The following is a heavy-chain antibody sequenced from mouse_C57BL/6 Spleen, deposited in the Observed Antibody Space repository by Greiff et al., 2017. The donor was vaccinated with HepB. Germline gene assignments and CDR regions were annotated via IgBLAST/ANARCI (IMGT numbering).Heavy chain of an antibody. V-gene: IGHV1-52*01. Sequence: VQLQQSGAELVRPGSSVKLSCKASGYTFTSYWMHWVKQRPIQGLEWIGNIDPSDSETHYNQKFKDKATLTVDKSSSTAYMQLSSLTSEDSAVYYCARRYDYEYFDYWGQGTTLTVSS. CDR2: IDPSDSET. CDR3: ARRYDYEYFDY. D-gene: IGHD2-4*01. CDR1: GYTFTSYW. J-gene: IGHJ2*01.